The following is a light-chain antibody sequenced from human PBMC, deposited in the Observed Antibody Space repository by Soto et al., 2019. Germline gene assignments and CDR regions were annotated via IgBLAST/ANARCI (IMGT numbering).Light chain of an antibody. Sequence: EIVLTQSPGTLSLSPGERATLSCRATQSVISNYLHGYRRKPDQAPRLLIYGASYRATDIPGRLSVSGAGTDFTFTIPRLEPEDCAVYYCQPYGRSPQPCGPGTMVVIK. V-gene: IGKV3-20*01. CDR3: QPYGRSPQP. J-gene: IGKJ1*01. CDR1: QSVISNY. CDR2: GAS.